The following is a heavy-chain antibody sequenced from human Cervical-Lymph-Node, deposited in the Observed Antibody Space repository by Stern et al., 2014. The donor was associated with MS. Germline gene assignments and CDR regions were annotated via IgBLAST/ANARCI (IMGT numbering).Heavy chain of an antibody. CDR3: QVKFPDIAVAVPSDY. CDR1: GYTFATYA. J-gene: IGHJ4*02. V-gene: IGHV7-4-1*02. D-gene: IGHD6-19*01. CDR2: INTNTGNP. Sequence: QVQLVQSGAELKRPGASVKVSCKASGYTFATYAINWVRQAPGQGLEWLGWINTNTGNPTYAQGFTGLFVFSLDTSVSTAYLQINSLKADDTAVYYCQVKFPDIAVAVPSDYWGQGTLVTVSS.